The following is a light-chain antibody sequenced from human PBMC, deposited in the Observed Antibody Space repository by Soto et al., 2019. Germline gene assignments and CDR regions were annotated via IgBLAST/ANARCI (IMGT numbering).Light chain of an antibody. CDR2: AAS. V-gene: IGKV1-8*01. Sequence: AIRMTQSPSSLSASTGDRVTITCRASQGISSYLAWYQQKPGKAPKLLIYAASTLQSGVPSRFGGSGSGTDCTLTIRCLQSEDFATAYCQQYYSYPWTFGQGTKVEIK. CDR1: QGISSY. J-gene: IGKJ1*01. CDR3: QQYYSYPWT.